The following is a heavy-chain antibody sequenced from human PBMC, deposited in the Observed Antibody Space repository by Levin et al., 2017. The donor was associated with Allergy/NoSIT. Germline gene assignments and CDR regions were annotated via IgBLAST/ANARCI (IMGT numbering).Heavy chain of an antibody. CDR1: GFTFSSYS. V-gene: IGHV3-48*01. J-gene: IGHJ4*02. D-gene: IGHD4-17*01. CDR2: ISSSSSTI. CDR3: AAPGYGDDEEVGY. Sequence: GGSLRLSCAASGFTFSSYSMNWVRQAPGKGLEWVSYISSSSSTIYYADSVKGRFTISRDNAKNSLYLQMNSLRAEDTAVYYCAAPGYGDDEEVGYWGQGTLVTVSS.